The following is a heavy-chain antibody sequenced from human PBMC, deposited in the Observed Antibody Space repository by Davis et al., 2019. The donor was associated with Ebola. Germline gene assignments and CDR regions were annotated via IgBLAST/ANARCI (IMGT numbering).Heavy chain of an antibody. J-gene: IGHJ4*02. D-gene: IGHD3-3*02. Sequence: ASVKVSCKASAYTFTGYYMHWVRQAPGQGLEWMGWINPNSGGTNYAQKFQGRVTMTRDTSISTAYMELSRLRSDDTAVYYCARDQGAETLALGYWGQGTLVTVSS. CDR3: ARDQGAETLALGY. V-gene: IGHV1-2*02. CDR2: INPNSGGT. CDR1: AYTFTGYY.